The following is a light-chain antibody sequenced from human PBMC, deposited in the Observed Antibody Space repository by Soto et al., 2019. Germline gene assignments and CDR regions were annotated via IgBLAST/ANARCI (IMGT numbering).Light chain of an antibody. CDR3: QQYNNWWT. CDR2: GAS. V-gene: IGKV3-15*01. J-gene: IGKJ1*01. CDR1: QSVSSN. Sequence: DIVMTQSPATLFVSPGERATLSCRASQSVSSNLAWYQQKPGQAPRLLIYGASTRATGIPARFSGSGSGTEFTLTISSLQSEDFAVYYCQQYNNWWTFGQGTKV.